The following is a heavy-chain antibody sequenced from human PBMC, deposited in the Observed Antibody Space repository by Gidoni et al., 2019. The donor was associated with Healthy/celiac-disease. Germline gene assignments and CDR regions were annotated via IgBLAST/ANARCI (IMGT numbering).Heavy chain of an antibody. CDR1: GGSFSGYY. CDR3: ARPKIAARPGSWFDP. D-gene: IGHD6-6*01. V-gene: IGHV4-34*01. Sequence: QVQLQQWGAGLLKPSETLSLTCAVYGGSFSGYYWSWIRQPPGKGLEWIGEINHSGSTNYNPSLKSRVTISVDTSKNQFSLKLSSVTAADTAVYYCARPKIAARPGSWFDPWGQGTLVTVSS. J-gene: IGHJ5*02. CDR2: INHSGST.